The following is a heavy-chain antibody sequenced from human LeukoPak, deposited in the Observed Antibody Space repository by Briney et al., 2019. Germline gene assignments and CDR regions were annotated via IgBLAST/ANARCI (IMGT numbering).Heavy chain of an antibody. CDR1: GFXFSTYW. Sequence: GGSLRLSCAASGFXFSTYWIHWVRQAPGKGLVWVSGIRSDGSSTIYADSVKGRFTISRDNARNTLYLQVNSLRAEDTAVYYCARDSSGWGFDYWGQGSLVTVSS. CDR3: ARDSSGWGFDY. CDR2: IRSDGSST. V-gene: IGHV3-74*01. J-gene: IGHJ4*02. D-gene: IGHD6-25*01.